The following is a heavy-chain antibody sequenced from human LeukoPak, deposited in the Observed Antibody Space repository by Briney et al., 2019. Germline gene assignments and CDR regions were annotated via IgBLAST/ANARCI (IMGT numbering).Heavy chain of an antibody. J-gene: IGHJ6*03. CDR3: ARMNTVLVSGLNSYYYMDV. CDR2: ISSSGSTR. CDR1: GFTFSNYG. Sequence: GGSLRLSCADSGFTFSNYGMSWVRQAPGKGLEWVSYISSSGSTRYYAESVKGRFTISRDNTRNSLYLQMNSLRAEDTALYYCARMNTVLVSGLNSYYYMDVWGKGTTVTISS. V-gene: IGHV3-48*03. D-gene: IGHD5-18*01.